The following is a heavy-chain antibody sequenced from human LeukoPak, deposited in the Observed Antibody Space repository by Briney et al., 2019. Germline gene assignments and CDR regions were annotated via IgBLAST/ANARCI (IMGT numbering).Heavy chain of an antibody. V-gene: IGHV3-21*01. J-gene: IGHJ4*02. CDR2: ITSGSSYI. CDR3: ARDTGALDS. CDR1: GFTFSTSN. D-gene: IGHD2-8*02. Sequence: GGSLRLSCAASGFTFSTSNMNWVRQASGKGLEWISSITSGSSYIYYADSVKGRFTISRDNAKKSLYLQMNSLRAEDTAVYFCARDTGALDSWGQGTLVTVSS.